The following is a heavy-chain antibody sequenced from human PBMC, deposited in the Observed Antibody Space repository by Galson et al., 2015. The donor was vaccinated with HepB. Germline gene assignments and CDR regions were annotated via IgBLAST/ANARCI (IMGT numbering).Heavy chain of an antibody. J-gene: IGHJ4*02. CDR1: GGTFSSYA. D-gene: IGHD6-19*01. Sequence: SVKVSCKASGGTFSSYAISWVRQAPGQGLEWMGGIIPIFGTANYAQKFQGRVTITADESTSTTYMELSSLRSEDTAVYYCAREGGGVRGWSLDYWGQGTLVTVSS. CDR3: AREGGGVRGWSLDY. CDR2: IIPIFGTA. V-gene: IGHV1-69*13.